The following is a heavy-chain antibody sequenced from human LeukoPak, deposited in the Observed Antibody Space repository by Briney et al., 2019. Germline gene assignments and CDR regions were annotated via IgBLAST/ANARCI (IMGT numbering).Heavy chain of an antibody. D-gene: IGHD6-13*01. J-gene: IGHJ4*02. CDR1: GYSITSGYY. V-gene: IGHV4-38-2*02. CDR2: IYHSGST. CDR3: VRAAGYSSSWLVY. Sequence: SETLSLTCTVSGYSITSGYYWGWIRQPPGKGLEWIGSIYHSGSTFYNPSLKSRVTISVDPSKNQFSLKLSSVTAADTAVYYCVRAAGYSSSWLVYWGQGTLVTVSS.